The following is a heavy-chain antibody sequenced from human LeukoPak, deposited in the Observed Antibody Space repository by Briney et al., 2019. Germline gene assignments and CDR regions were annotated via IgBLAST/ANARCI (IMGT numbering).Heavy chain of an antibody. J-gene: IGHJ6*03. CDR2: MNPNSGGT. D-gene: IGHD6-6*01. CDR1: GYTFTSYD. CDR3: ARDPHSSYYYYMDV. Sequence: ASVKVSCKASGYTFTSYDINWVRQATGQGLEWMGWMNPNSGGTNYAQKFQGRVTMTRDTSISTAYMELSRLRSDDTAVHYCARDPHSSYYYYMDVWGKGTTVTVSS. V-gene: IGHV1-2*02.